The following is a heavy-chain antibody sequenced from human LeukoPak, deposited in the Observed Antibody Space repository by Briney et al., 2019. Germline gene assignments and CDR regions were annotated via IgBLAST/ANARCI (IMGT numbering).Heavy chain of an antibody. Sequence: SVKVSCRASGGTFISYAISWVRQAPGQGLEWMGGIIPIFGTANYAQKFQGRVTITADESTSTAYMELSGLRSEDTAVYYCARDRGWAGYTYGFYYWGQGTLVTVSS. J-gene: IGHJ4*02. CDR3: ARDRGWAGYTYGFYY. D-gene: IGHD5-18*01. CDR2: IIPIFGTA. CDR1: GGTFISYA. V-gene: IGHV1-69*13.